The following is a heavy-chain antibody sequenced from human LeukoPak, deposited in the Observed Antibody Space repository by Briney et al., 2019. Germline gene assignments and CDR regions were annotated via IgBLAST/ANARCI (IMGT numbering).Heavy chain of an antibody. CDR3: ATDSSSFDY. Sequence: GGSLRLSCVASGFTFSSYGMNWVRQAPGKGLEWVAFIPYDGKNKYYADSVKGRFTISRDNSKNTLYLQMNSLRAGDTAVYYCATDSSSFDYWGQGTLVTVSS. CDR2: IPYDGKNK. CDR1: GFTFSSYG. D-gene: IGHD6-6*01. V-gene: IGHV3-30*02. J-gene: IGHJ4*02.